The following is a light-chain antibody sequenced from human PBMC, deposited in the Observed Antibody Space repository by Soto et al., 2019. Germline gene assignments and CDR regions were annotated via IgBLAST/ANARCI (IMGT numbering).Light chain of an antibody. CDR3: QKYNSAPLT. CDR1: QGIGVY. Sequence: DIQMTQSPSSLSASLGDRVTITCRASQGIGVYLAWFQQKPGNVPRLLIYAASTLRSGVPSRFSGSGSGTDFTLTISSLQPEDVATYYCQKYNSAPLTFGGGTKVEIK. CDR2: AAS. V-gene: IGKV1-27*01. J-gene: IGKJ4*01.